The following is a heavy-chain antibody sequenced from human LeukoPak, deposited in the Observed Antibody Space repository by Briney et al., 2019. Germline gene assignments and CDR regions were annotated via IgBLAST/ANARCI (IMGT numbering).Heavy chain of an antibody. J-gene: IGHJ6*02. D-gene: IGHD5-18*01. CDR2: INPNSGGT. CDR1: GYTFTGYY. CDR3: ATGGYSYGHYYYYGMDV. V-gene: IGHV1-2*04. Sequence: ASVKVSCKASGYTFTGYYMHWVRQAPGQGLEWMGWINPNSGGTNYAQKFQGWVTMTRDTSISTAYMELSRLRSDDTAVYYCATGGYSYGHYYYYGMDVWGQGTTVTVSS.